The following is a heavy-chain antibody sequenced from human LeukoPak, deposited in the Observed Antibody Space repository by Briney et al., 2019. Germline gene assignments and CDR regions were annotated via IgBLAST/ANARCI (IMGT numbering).Heavy chain of an antibody. Sequence: ASVKVSRKASGYTFTDYYVHWVRQAPGQGLEWMGCITPNSDGTEYAQKFQGRVTMTRDMSTSTVYMELSSLRSEDTAVYYCARDNDFDYWGQGTLVTVSS. V-gene: IGHV1-2*02. CDR3: ARDNDFDY. J-gene: IGHJ4*02. D-gene: IGHD2-8*01. CDR1: GYTFTDYY. CDR2: ITPNSDGT.